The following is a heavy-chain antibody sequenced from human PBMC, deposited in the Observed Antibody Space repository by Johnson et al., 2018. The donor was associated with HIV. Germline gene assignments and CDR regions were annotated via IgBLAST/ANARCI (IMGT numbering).Heavy chain of an antibody. Sequence: VQLVESGGRLVQPGGSLGLSCAASGFTLSNYWMTWVRQAPGKGLEWVANIKQDGSEKYYVDSVRGRFTISRDNAKNSLYLQMNNLRDEDTAVYYCARDATYRKYALTSFDIWGQGAMVTVSS. CDR1: GFTLSNYW. D-gene: IGHD1-14*01. CDR2: IKQDGSEK. J-gene: IGHJ3*02. V-gene: IGHV3-7*01. CDR3: ARDATYRKYALTSFDI.